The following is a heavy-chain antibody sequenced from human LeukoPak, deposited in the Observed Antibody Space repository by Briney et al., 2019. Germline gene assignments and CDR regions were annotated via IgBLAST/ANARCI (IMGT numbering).Heavy chain of an antibody. CDR1: GFTFSSYS. CDR2: ISSSSSTI. D-gene: IGHD3-22*01. V-gene: IGHV3-48*01. Sequence: PGGSLRLSCAASGFTFSSYSMSWVRQAPGKGLEWVSYISSSSSTIYYADSVKGRFTISRDNAKNSLYLQMNSLRAEDTAVYYCARLPRYYYDSSGYSEYWGQGTLVTVSS. CDR3: ARLPRYYYDSSGYSEY. J-gene: IGHJ4*02.